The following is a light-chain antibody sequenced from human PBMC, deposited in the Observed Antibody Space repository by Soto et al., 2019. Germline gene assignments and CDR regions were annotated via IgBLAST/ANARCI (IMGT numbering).Light chain of an antibody. Sequence: EIVMTQSPATLSVSPGERATLSCRASQSVSSNLAWYQQKPGQAPRLLIYGASTRATGIPARFSGSGSGTDFTLTISSLHSEDFAVYYCKHYNNCPQTFGQGTKVDI. CDR1: QSVSSN. CDR2: GAS. V-gene: IGKV3-15*01. J-gene: IGKJ1*01. CDR3: KHYNNCPQT.